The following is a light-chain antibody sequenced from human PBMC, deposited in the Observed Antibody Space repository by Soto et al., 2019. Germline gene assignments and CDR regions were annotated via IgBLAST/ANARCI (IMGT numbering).Light chain of an antibody. CDR2: DAF. CDR1: QSVRH. CDR3: HQRSDRPIYT. V-gene: IGKV3-11*01. Sequence: EIVLTQSPGTLSLSPGDRATLSCRASQSVRHFAWYQQKPGQAPRVLMSDAFTRASGTPARFSGSGSRTDFTLTISSLEPEDFSVYYCHQRSDRPIYTFGQGTILEIK. J-gene: IGKJ2*01.